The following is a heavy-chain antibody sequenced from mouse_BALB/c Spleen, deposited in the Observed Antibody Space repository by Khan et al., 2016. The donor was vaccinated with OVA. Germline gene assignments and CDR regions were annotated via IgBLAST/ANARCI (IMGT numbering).Heavy chain of an antibody. CDR3: ARVGYAGTMDY. D-gene: IGHD2-14*01. Sequence: QVQLKESGPELKKPGETVKISCKASGYTFTNNGMNWVKQNPGKGLKWMGWINTYTGEPTYVDDFKGRFAFSLETSATTAYLQINNLKNEDTATYFGARVGYAGTMDYWGQGTSVTVSS. V-gene: IGHV9-3-1*01. J-gene: IGHJ4*01. CDR1: GYTFTNNG. CDR2: INTYTGEP.